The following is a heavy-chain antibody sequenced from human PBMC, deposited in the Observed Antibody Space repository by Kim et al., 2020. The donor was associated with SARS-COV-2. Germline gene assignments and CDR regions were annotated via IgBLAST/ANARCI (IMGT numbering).Heavy chain of an antibody. Sequence: GGSLRLSCAASGFTFSSYAMHWVRQAPGKGLEWVSAISAAGVTSYSGSSVSGLFISSEDTSNTSYLQLISILSADTAAFYYSANHLLDCGGYNYY. V-gene: IGHV3-13*01. D-gene: IGHD2-21*01. J-gene: IGHJ6*01. CDR1: GFTFSSYA. CDR2: ISAAGVT. CDR3: SANHLLDCGGYNYY.